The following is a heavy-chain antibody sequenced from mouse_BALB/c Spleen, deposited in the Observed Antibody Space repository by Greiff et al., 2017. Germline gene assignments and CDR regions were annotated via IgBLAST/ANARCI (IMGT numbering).Heavy chain of an antibody. D-gene: IGHD1-1*01. V-gene: IGHV2-6-7*01. Sequence: VQLQESGPGLVAPSQSLSITCTVSGFSLTGYGVNWVRQPPGKGLEWLGMIWGDGSTDYNSALKSRLSISKDNSKSQVFLKMNSLQTDDTARYYCARVDYYGSSSDYWGQGTTLTVSS. CDR3: ARVDYYGSSSDY. J-gene: IGHJ2*01. CDR2: IWGDGST. CDR1: GFSLTGYG.